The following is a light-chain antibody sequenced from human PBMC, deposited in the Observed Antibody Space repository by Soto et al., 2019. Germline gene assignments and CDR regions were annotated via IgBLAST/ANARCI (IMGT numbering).Light chain of an antibody. V-gene: IGKV3-11*01. J-gene: IGKJ4*01. Sequence: EIVLTQSPATLSLSPGERATLSCRASQSVSSFLAWYQQKPGQAPRLLIYDASNSATGIPARFSGSGSETDFTLPISSLEPEDFAVYYCQQRSNWPLTFGGGSKVEIK. CDR3: QQRSNWPLT. CDR1: QSVSSF. CDR2: DAS.